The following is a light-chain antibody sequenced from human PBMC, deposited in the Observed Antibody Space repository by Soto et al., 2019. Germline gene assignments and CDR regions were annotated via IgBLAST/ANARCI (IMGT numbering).Light chain of an antibody. V-gene: IGKV3-15*01. CDR1: QSVSSN. CDR2: GAS. Sequence: EIVLTQSPGTLSLSPGERATLSCRASQSVSSNLAWYPQKPGQDPRLLIYGASTRATGIPARFSGSGSGTEFNLTISRLQSEDFAVYDCQQYNNWPLTFGGGTKVDIK. J-gene: IGKJ4*01. CDR3: QQYNNWPLT.